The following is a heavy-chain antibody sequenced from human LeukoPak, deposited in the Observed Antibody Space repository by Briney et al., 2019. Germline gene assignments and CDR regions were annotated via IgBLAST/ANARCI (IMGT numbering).Heavy chain of an antibody. CDR3: VKDLYKGDSSSWYYFDY. D-gene: IGHD6-13*01. J-gene: IGHJ4*02. CDR1: GLIISNYA. Sequence: GGSLRLSCSASGLIISNYAMHWVRQAPGKGLEYVSAISANGGSTYYADSVKGRFTISRDNSKSTLYLQMSSLRAEDTAIYHCVKDLYKGDSSSWYYFDYWGQGTLVTVSS. V-gene: IGHV3-64D*06. CDR2: ISANGGST.